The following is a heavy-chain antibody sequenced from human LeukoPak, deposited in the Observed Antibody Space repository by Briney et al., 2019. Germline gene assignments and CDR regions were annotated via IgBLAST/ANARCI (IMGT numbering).Heavy chain of an antibody. V-gene: IGHV3-21*01. CDR2: ISGSSSHI. CDR1: GFTFSSYA. D-gene: IGHD2-15*01. Sequence: GGSLRLSCAASGFTFSSYAMNWVRQAPGEGLEWVSFISGSSSHIYYADSVKGRFTISRDNAKNSLYLQMNSLRAEDTAVYSCVRGYCSRGSCYSLIGYWGQGTLVTVSS. J-gene: IGHJ4*02. CDR3: VRGYCSRGSCYSLIGY.